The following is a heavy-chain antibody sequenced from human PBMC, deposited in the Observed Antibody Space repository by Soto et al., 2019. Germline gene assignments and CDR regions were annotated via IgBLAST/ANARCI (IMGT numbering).Heavy chain of an antibody. Sequence: GASVKVSCKASGGTFSSYAISWVRQAPGQGLEWMGGIIPIFGTANFAQKFQGRVTITADESTSTAYMELSSLRSEDTAVYYCARDFLGYCSSTSCPPTFDPWGQGTLVTVSS. J-gene: IGHJ5*02. CDR1: GGTFSSYA. CDR2: IIPIFGTA. CDR3: ARDFLGYCSSTSCPPTFDP. V-gene: IGHV1-69*13. D-gene: IGHD2-2*01.